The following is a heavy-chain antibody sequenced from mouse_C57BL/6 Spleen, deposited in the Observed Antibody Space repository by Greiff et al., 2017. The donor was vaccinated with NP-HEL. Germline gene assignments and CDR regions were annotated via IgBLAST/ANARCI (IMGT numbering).Heavy chain of an antibody. V-gene: IGHV1-53*01. D-gene: IGHD2-5*01. J-gene: IGHJ2*01. Sequence: QVQLKQSGTELVKPGASVKLSCKASGYTFTSYWMHWVKQRPGQGLEWIGNINPSNGGTNYNEKFKSKATLTVDKSSSTAYMQLSSLTSEDSAVYYCARASNSPWGTNFDYGGQGTTLTVSS. CDR3: ARASNSPWGTNFDY. CDR2: INPSNGGT. CDR1: GYTFTSYW.